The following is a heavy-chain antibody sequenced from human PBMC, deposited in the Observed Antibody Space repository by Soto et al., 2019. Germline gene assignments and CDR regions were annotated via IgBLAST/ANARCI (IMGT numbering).Heavy chain of an antibody. J-gene: IGHJ6*02. Sequence: GESLKISCKGSGYSFTSYWISWVRQMPGKGLEWMGRIDPSDSYTNYSPSFQGHVTISADKSISTAYLQWSSLKASDTAMFYCARSVDLSVYYYGMDVWGQGTTVTVSS. D-gene: IGHD5-12*01. CDR2: IDPSDSYT. CDR1: GYSFTSYW. CDR3: ARSVDLSVYYYGMDV. V-gene: IGHV5-10-1*01.